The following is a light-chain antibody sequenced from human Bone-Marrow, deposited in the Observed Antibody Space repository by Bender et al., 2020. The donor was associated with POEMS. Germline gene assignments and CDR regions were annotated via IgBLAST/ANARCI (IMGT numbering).Light chain of an antibody. V-gene: IGLV2-11*01. J-gene: IGLJ1*01. CDR2: DVD. CDR3: CSYSGNYIYL. Sequence: QSALTQPPSVSGSPGQSVVISCTETSNNVGLFNYISWFQQHPGKAPKLILYDVDKRPSGVPARFSGSECDTEASLTISRLQADDEGDYYCCSYSGNYIYLFGPGTKLTVL. CDR1: SNNVGLFNY.